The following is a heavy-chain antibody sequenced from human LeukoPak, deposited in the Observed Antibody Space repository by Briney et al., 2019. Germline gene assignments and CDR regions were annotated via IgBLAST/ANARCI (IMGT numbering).Heavy chain of an antibody. J-gene: IGHJ5*02. D-gene: IGHD3-10*01. CDR2: IFYSGST. Sequence: SETLSLTCTVSGGSISSSASYWGWIRQPPGKGLEWIASIFYSGSTHYNPSLKSRVTKSVDTSKNQFSLKLSSVTAADTAVYYCARAGGYGSGNSAWGQGTLVTVSS. CDR1: GGSISSSASY. V-gene: IGHV4-39*07. CDR3: ARAGGYGSGNSA.